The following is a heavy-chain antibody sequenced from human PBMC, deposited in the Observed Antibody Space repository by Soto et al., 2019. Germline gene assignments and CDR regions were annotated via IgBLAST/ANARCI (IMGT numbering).Heavy chain of an antibody. J-gene: IGHJ4*02. CDR1: GYSFTSHY. Sequence: GASVKVSCKAIGYSFTSHYMHWVRPAPGQGLEWMGTIYPGGVNIGYAQKFKGRVTMTRDTSTSTVYMELSSLRSDDTAVYYCARTYCAADCPRRDFDYWGQGTLVTVSS. D-gene: IGHD2-21*02. CDR3: ARTYCAADCPRRDFDY. CDR2: IYPGGVNI. V-gene: IGHV1-46*01.